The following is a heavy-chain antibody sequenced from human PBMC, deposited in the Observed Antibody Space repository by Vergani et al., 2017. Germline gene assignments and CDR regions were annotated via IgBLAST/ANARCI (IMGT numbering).Heavy chain of an antibody. CDR2: ISYDGSRT. V-gene: IGHV3-30*18. J-gene: IGHJ6*03. Sequence: QEQLVESGGGVVQPGTSLRLSCAASGFTFTTYGMHWVRQAPGKGLEWVALISYDGSRTHYEDSVKGRLTISRDNSKNTLYLQLNSLRAEDTATYYCAKDYRTRVTTLDYYYMDVWGKGTAVIVSS. CDR1: GFTFTTYG. CDR3: AKDYRTRVTTLDYYYMDV. D-gene: IGHD4-17*01.